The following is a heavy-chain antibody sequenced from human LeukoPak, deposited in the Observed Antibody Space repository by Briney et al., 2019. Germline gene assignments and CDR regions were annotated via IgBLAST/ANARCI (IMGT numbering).Heavy chain of an antibody. J-gene: IGHJ4*02. V-gene: IGHV3-43*01. CDR1: GLSIADYT. CDR2: ISRNGVAT. D-gene: IGHD3-22*01. Sequence: PGGTLRLSCEASGLSIADYTMHWVRQVPGKGLEWVSLISRNGVATKYADSVRGRFTISRDNSKNTLYLQMNSLRAEDAAVYYCARTPGADYYDSSGYPGLFDYWGQGTLVTVSS. CDR3: ARTPGADYYDSSGYPGLFDY.